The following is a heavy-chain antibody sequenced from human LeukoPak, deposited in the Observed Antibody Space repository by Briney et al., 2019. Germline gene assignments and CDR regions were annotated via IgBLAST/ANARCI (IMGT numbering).Heavy chain of an antibody. CDR3: ANAKVPYDYVWGSYRSPKGYYYYGMDV. D-gene: IGHD3-16*02. Sequence: SVKVSCQASGGTFSSYAISWVRQAPGQGLEWMGRIIPVLGIANYAQKFQGRVTITADKYTSTAHMELSSLRSDDTAVYYCANAKVPYDYVWGSYRSPKGYYYYGMDVWGQGTTVTVSS. V-gene: IGHV1-69*04. CDR1: GGTFSSYA. J-gene: IGHJ6*02. CDR2: IIPVLGIA.